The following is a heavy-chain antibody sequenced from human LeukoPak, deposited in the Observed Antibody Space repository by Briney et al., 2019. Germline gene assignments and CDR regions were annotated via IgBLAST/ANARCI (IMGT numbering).Heavy chain of an antibody. J-gene: IGHJ4*02. D-gene: IGHD6-13*01. CDR3: AKDWAVAGHALEY. CDR2: ISYGGSNK. CDR1: GFTFSSYG. V-gene: IGHV3-30*18. Sequence: AGGSQRLYCAGSGFTFSSYGMHWVRQAPGKGLVGVAVISYGGSNKDYADPGKVRFTRTSYNSKNTLYLQMNRLRAEDTAVCSCAKDWAVAGHALEYWGQGTLVTVSS.